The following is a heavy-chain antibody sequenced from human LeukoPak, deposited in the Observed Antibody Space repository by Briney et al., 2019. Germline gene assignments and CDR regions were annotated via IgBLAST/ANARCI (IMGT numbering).Heavy chain of an antibody. J-gene: IGHJ4*02. V-gene: IGHV5-51*01. CDR3: ARSVGATPLDY. D-gene: IGHD1-26*01. Sequence: GESLKISCKGSGYSFTSYWIAWVRQMPGKGLEWMGIIYPSDSETTYSPSFQGQVTIFADKSISTAYLQWSSLTASDTAMYYCARSVGATPLDYWGQGTPVTVSS. CDR1: GYSFTSYW. CDR2: IYPSDSET.